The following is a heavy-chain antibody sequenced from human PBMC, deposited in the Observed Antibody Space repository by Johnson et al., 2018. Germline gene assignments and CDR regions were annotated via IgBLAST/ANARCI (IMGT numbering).Heavy chain of an antibody. V-gene: IGHV3-9*01. D-gene: IGHD1-20*01. CDR2: ISWISGDI. Sequence: VQLVQSGGGLVQPGRSLRLSCAASGFTFDDYGMHWVRQAPGKGLEWVSGISWISGDIGYADSVKGRFTGSRDNAKNSLFLQRNSLRPEETALYYCVKETTNWSSGGFDYWGQGTLVTVSS. CDR1: GFTFDDYG. J-gene: IGHJ4*02. CDR3: VKETTNWSSGGFDY.